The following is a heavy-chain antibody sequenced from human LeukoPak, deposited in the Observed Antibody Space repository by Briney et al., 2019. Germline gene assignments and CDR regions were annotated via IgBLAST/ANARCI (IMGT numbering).Heavy chain of an antibody. J-gene: IGHJ3*02. CDR1: GGSISSYY. CDR2: IYYSGST. V-gene: IGHV4-59*08. CDR3: ARQSTRYCSDGSCYSNSAFDI. D-gene: IGHD2-15*01. Sequence: PSETLSLTCSVSGGSISSYYWSWIRQPPGKGLEWIGNIYYSGSTNYNPSLKSRVTISVDTSKNQFSLKLSSVTAADTAVYYCARQSTRYCSDGSCYSNSAFDIWGQGTMVTVSS.